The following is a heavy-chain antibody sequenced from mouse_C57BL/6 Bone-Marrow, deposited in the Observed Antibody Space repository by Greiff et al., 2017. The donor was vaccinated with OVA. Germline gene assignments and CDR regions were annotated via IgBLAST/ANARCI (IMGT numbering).Heavy chain of an antibody. CDR3: ARYGSRGFAY. D-gene: IGHD1-1*01. Sequence: QVQLQQPGAELVKPGASVKLSCKASGYTFTSYWMQWVKQRPGQGLEWIGEIDPSDSYTNYNQKFKGKATLTVDTSSSTAYMQLSSLTSEDSAVYDCARYGSRGFAYWGQGTLVTVSA. J-gene: IGHJ3*01. CDR2: IDPSDSYT. V-gene: IGHV1-50*01. CDR1: GYTFTSYW.